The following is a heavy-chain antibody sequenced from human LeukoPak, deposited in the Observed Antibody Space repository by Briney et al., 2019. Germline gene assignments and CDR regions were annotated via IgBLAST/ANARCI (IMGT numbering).Heavy chain of an antibody. Sequence: ASVKVSCKASGYTFTGYYMHWVRQAPGQGLEWMGWISAYNGNTNYAQKFQGRVTMTRDTSISTAYMELSRLRSDDTAVYYCARDRRYYDSSGINNNWFDPWGQGTLVTVSS. V-gene: IGHV1-2*02. CDR3: ARDRRYYDSSGINNNWFDP. CDR1: GYTFTGYY. D-gene: IGHD3-22*01. J-gene: IGHJ5*02. CDR2: ISAYNGNT.